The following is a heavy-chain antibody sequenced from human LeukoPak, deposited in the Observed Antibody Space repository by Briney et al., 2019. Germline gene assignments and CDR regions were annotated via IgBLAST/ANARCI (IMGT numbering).Heavy chain of an antibody. CDR3: ARLFTRAWEYRYGMDV. D-gene: IGHD1-26*01. V-gene: IGHV4-39*01. CDR1: GGSIRTDGSY. CDR2: IYIAGIT. Sequence: SETLSLTCTVSGGSIRTDGSYWAWIRQPPGKGLEWIGSIYIAGITHYNSSLRSRVTLSIDTSKNQFSLKLTSVTAADTAVFYCARLFTRAWEYRYGMDVGGQGTAVTVSS. J-gene: IGHJ6*02.